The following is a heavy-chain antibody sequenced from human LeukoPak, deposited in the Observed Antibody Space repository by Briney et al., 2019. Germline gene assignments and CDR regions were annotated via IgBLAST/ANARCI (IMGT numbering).Heavy chain of an antibody. CDR2: ISGSGGST. Sequence: GRSLRLSCAASGFTFSSYAMSWVRQAPGKGLEWVSAISGSGGSTYYADSVKGRFTISRDNSKNTLYLQMNSLRAEDTAVYYCATTMIVVGSPKNFDHWGQGTLVTVSS. J-gene: IGHJ4*02. CDR1: GFTFSSYA. V-gene: IGHV3-23*01. D-gene: IGHD3-22*01. CDR3: ATTMIVVGSPKNFDH.